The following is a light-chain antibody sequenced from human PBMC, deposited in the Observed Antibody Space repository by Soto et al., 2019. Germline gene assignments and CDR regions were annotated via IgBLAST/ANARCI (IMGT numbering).Light chain of an antibody. CDR1: QSVSSY. J-gene: IGKJ1*01. Sequence: EIVLTQSPATLSLSPGERDTLSCSSIQSVSSYLAWYQQNPGQAPRLLIYDASNRATGFPARFSGGWSGTDFSFTISSLEPEDFAVYYCQQRSNWPTFGQGTKVDIK. CDR3: QQRSNWPT. V-gene: IGKV3-11*01. CDR2: DAS.